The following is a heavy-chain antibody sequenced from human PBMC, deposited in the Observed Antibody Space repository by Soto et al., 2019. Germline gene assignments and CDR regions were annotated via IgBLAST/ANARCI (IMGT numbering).Heavy chain of an antibody. CDR1: GYTLTELS. CDR3: ATLLRYYYGSGSYYSNYFDY. J-gene: IGHJ4*02. Sequence: ASVKVSCKVSGYTLTELSMHWVRQAPGKGLEWMGGFDPEDGETIYAQKFQGRVTMTEDTSTDTAYMELSSLRSEDTAVYYCATLLRYYYGSGSYYSNYFDYWGQGPLVPVSS. D-gene: IGHD3-10*01. V-gene: IGHV1-24*01. CDR2: FDPEDGET.